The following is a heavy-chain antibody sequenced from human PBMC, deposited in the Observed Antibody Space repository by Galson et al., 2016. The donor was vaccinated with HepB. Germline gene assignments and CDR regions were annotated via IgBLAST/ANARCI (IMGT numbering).Heavy chain of an antibody. Sequence: SLRLSCAASGFPFSTYTMNWLRQAPGKGLEWVSYISNRDGTRYYAESVKGRFTISRDNAENSVFLQINTLRAEDTAVYYCARAIPIGGSAGAGEYIDYWGLGTLVTVSS. CDR3: ARAIPIGGSAGAGEYIDY. V-gene: IGHV3-48*01. D-gene: IGHD1-14*01. J-gene: IGHJ4*02. CDR1: GFPFSTYT. CDR2: ISNRDGTR.